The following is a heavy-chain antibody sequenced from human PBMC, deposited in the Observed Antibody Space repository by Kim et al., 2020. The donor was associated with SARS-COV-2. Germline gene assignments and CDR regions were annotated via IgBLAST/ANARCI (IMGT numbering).Heavy chain of an antibody. CDR1: GFTFSSYA. CDR3: ARDGIVVVPAGRRSNWFDP. V-gene: IGHV3-30*04. D-gene: IGHD2-2*01. CDR2: ISYDGSNK. Sequence: GGSLRLSCAASGFTFSSYAMHWVRQAPGKGLEWVAVISYDGSNKYYADSVKGRFTISRDNSKNTLYLQMNSLRAEDTAVYYCARDGIVVVPAGRRSNWFDPWGQGTLVTVSS. J-gene: IGHJ5*02.